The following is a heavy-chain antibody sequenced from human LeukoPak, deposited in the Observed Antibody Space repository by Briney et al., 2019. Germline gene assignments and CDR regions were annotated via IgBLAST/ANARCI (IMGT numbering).Heavy chain of an antibody. CDR1: GGSFRGYY. J-gene: IGHJ5*02. CDR2: IIHSGST. V-gene: IGHV4-34*01. Sequence: TSETLSLTCAVYGGSFRGYYWSWIRQPPGKGLGWIGEIIHSGSTNYNPPLKSRVTISLDTTKNQFSLKLSSVTAADTAVYYCARGLPSSSGSSWFDPWGQGTLVTVSS. D-gene: IGHD6-6*01. CDR3: ARGLPSSSGSSWFDP.